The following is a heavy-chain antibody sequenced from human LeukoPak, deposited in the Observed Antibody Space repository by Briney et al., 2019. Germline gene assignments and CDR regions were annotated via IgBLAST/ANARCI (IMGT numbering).Heavy chain of an antibody. CDR3: ASLDSAYSGSYQGY. V-gene: IGHV4-59*08. CDR2: VYYTGRT. D-gene: IGHD1-26*01. CDR1: DGSTTGYY. J-gene: IGHJ4*02. Sequence: PSETLSLTCSVSDGSTTGYYWSWIQQPPGKGLEWIAYVYYTGRTLYNPSLESRVTISVDTSKTQFSLTVTSVTAADTAVYYCASLDSAYSGSYQGYWGQGTLVTVSS.